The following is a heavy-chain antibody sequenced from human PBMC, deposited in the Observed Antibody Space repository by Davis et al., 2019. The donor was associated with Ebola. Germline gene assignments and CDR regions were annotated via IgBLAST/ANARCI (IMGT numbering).Heavy chain of an antibody. CDR3: ARDPPYDQGYDY. CDR2: TSYRSKWFV. V-gene: IGHV6-1*01. J-gene: IGHJ4*02. CDR1: GDRVSSNTAA. D-gene: IGHD3-22*01. Sequence: QTPSHTRAISGDRVSSNTAAWNSIRQSPSRGIEWLRRTSYRSKWFVDYAVSVKSRMTINSDTSKNQFSLQLSSVTPEDTAVYYCARDPPYDQGYDYWGQGILVTVSS.